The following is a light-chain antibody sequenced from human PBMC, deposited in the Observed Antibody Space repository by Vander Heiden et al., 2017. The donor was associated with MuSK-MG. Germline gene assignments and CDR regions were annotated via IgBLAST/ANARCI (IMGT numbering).Light chain of an antibody. V-gene: IGKV4-1*01. Sequence: DIVMTQSPASLVVSLGERATINCKSSQSVLYSSNNKNYLAWYQQKAGQPPKLLIYWASTRESGVPDRFSGSGFGTDFTLTISSLQAEDVAVYYCQQYYSTPWTFGQGTKVEIK. CDR3: QQYYSTPWT. CDR1: QSVLYSSNNKNY. CDR2: WAS. J-gene: IGKJ1*01.